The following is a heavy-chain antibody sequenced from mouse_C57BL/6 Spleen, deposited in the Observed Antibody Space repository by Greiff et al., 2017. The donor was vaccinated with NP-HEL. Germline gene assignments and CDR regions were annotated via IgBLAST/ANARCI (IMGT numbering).Heavy chain of an antibody. J-gene: IGHJ1*03. Sequence: QVQLKQSGPGLVQPSQSLSITCTVSGFSLTSYGVHWVRQSPGKGLEWLGVIWSGGSTDYNAAFISRLSISKDNSKSQVFFKMNSLQADDTAIYYCARPDLYGSSYPWYFDVWGTGTTVTVSS. V-gene: IGHV2-2*01. CDR3: ARPDLYGSSYPWYFDV. CDR2: IWSGGST. CDR1: GFSLTSYG. D-gene: IGHD1-1*01.